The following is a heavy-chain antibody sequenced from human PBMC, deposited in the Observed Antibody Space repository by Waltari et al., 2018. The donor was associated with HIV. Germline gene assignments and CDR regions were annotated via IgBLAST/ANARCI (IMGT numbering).Heavy chain of an antibody. D-gene: IGHD6-19*01. CDR1: GFPFSTYK. CDR3: TRVGIAVAGYYCDY. Sequence: EVQLVESGGGLVQPGGSLRLSCAVSGFPFSTYKMTWVRQAPGKGLEWVSYLSGSSSATYYADSVRGRFTISRDNAKNSLYLQMNNLRDEDTAVYYCTRVGIAVAGYYCDYWGQGTLVTVSS. CDR2: LSGSSSAT. J-gene: IGHJ4*02. V-gene: IGHV3-48*02.